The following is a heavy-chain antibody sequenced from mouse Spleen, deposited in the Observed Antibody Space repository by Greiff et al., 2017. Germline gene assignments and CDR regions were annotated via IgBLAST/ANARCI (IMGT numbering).Heavy chain of an antibody. CDR1: GYSFTGYY. V-gene: IGHV1-42*01. D-gene: IGHD2-4*01. CDR3: AHFYYDYGGFAY. J-gene: IGHJ3*01. CDR2: INPSTGGT. Sequence: EVQLQQSGPELVKPGASVKISCKASGYSFTGYYMNWVKQSPEKSLEWIGEINPSTGGTTYNQKFKAKATLTVDKSSSTAYMQLKSLTSEDSAVYYCAHFYYDYGGFAYWGQGTLVTVSA.